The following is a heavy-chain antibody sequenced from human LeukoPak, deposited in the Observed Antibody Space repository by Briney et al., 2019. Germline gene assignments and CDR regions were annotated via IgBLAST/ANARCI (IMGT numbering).Heavy chain of an antibody. V-gene: IGHV4-39*07. CDR1: GGTVTSSTYF. CDR3: ARDGFYYHYYMDV. D-gene: IGHD1-14*01. CDR2: ISYSGAT. Sequence: SETLSLTCTVSGGTVTSSTYFWGWIRQPPGKGLEWIVSISYSGATYYNPSLKSRVSMSVHTSKNQFSLKLSSVTAADTAVYYCARDGFYYHYYMDVWGEGTTVTVSS. J-gene: IGHJ6*03.